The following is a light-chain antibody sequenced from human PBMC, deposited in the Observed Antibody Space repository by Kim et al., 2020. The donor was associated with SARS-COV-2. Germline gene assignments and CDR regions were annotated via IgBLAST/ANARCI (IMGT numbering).Light chain of an antibody. CDR3: QQFNSYPT. Sequence: AIQLTQSPSSLSASVGDRVTITCRASQGISSALAWYQQKPGKAPKLLIYDASSLESGLPSRFSGSGSGTDFTLTISSLQPEDFATYYCQQFNSYPTFGGGTKVDIK. J-gene: IGKJ4*01. CDR2: DAS. V-gene: IGKV1-13*02. CDR1: QGISSA.